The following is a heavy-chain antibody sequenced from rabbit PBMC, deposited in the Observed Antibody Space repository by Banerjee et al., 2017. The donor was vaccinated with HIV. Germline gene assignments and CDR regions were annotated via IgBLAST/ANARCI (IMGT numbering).Heavy chain of an antibody. CDR3: ARDLAGVIGWNFDL. V-gene: IGHV1S40*01. D-gene: IGHD4-1*01. CDR1: GFDFSSNV. Sequence: QSLEESGGDLVKPEGSLTLTCTASGFDFSSNVMCWFRQAPGKGLEWIGTIYGGSSGSTYHASWAKGRFTISKTSSTTVTLQMTSLTAADTATYFCARDLAGVIGWNFDLWGQGTLVTVS. J-gene: IGHJ4*01. CDR2: IYGGSSGST.